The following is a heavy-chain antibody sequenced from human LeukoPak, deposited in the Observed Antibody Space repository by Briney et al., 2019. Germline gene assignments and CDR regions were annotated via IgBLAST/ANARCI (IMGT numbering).Heavy chain of an antibody. J-gene: IGHJ4*02. CDR1: GFSFNSYA. CDR3: TTGIRGD. CDR2: IASKTDGGTT. Sequence: GGSLRLSCAASGFSFNSYAMNWVRQAPGKGLEWVGRIASKTDGGTTDYAAPVKGRFTISRDDSKNTLFLQMNSLKTEDTAVYYCTTGIRGDCGQGTLVTVSS. V-gene: IGHV3-15*04.